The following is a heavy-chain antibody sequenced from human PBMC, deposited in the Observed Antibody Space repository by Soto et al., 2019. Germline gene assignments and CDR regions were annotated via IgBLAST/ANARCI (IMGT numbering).Heavy chain of an antibody. V-gene: IGHV6-1*01. J-gene: IGHJ4*02. CDR1: GDSVSSNSAA. CDR2: TYYRSKWYN. D-gene: IGHD1-26*01. CDR3: ARDPSGEGATTPGFDY. Sequence: SQTLLLTCAISGDSVSSNSAAWNWIRQSPSRGLEWLGRTYYRSKWYNDYAVSVKSRITINPDTSKNQFSLQLNSVTPEDTAVYYCARDPSGEGATTPGFDYWGQGTLVTVSS.